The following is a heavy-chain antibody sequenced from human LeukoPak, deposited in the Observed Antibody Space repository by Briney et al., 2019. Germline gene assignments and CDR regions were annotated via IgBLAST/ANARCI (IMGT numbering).Heavy chain of an antibody. Sequence: PGAPPTLPCAASGFTFSTYVMSWVRQAPGKGLEWVSAISGSGGSTYYAESVRGRFTISRDNSKNTLYLLMNSLIPEDTAVYYCAREVVSIPSYFESWGQGTLVTVSS. D-gene: IGHD2-15*01. CDR1: GFTFSTYV. CDR3: AREVVSIPSYFES. CDR2: ISGSGGST. V-gene: IGHV3-23*01. J-gene: IGHJ4*02.